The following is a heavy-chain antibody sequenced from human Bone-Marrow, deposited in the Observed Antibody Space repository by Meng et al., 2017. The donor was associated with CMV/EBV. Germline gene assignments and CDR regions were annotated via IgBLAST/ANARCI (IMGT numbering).Heavy chain of an antibody. Sequence: SLKISCAASGFTFDDYAMHWVRQAPGKGLEWVSGISWNSGSIGYADSVKGRFTISRDNAKNSLYLQMNSLRAEDTALYYCAGYCSSTSCYTPDAFDIWGQGTRVTVSS. V-gene: IGHV3-9*01. CDR1: GFTFDDYA. J-gene: IGHJ3*02. CDR3: AGYCSSTSCYTPDAFDI. D-gene: IGHD2-2*02. CDR2: ISWNSGSI.